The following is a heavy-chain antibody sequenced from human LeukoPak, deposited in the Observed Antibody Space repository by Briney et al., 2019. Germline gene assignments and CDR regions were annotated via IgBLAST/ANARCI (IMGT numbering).Heavy chain of an antibody. J-gene: IGHJ4*02. D-gene: IGHD2-8*01. V-gene: IGHV1-2*06. CDR1: GYTFTDYY. CDR3: ARRVQTTGVFDY. CDR2: IKPNSGDT. Sequence: GASVKVSCNASGYTFTDYYMHWVRQAPGQGLEWMGRIKPNSGDTNYAKKFQGRVTMTRDTSINTAYMELSRLKSDDTAVYYCARRVQTTGVFDYWGQGTLVTVSS.